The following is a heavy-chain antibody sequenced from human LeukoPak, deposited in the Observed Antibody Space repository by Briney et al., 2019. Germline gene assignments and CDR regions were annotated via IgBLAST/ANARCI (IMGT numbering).Heavy chain of an antibody. J-gene: IGHJ4*02. Sequence: GGSLRLSCAASGFTFDAFGMTWVRQAPGKGLGWVSAIRGDAGSTGYADSVKGRFTISRDNAKNSLYLQMNSLRVEDTALYYCARVWAWGSGNYFDNWGQGTLVTVSS. CDR2: IRGDAGST. CDR1: GFTFDAFG. V-gene: IGHV3-20*04. CDR3: ARVWAWGSGNYFDN. D-gene: IGHD7-27*01.